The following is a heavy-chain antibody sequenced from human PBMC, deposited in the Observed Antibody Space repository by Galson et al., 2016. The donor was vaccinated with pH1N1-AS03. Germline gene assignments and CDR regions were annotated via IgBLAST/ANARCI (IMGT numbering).Heavy chain of an antibody. Sequence: SLRLSCAASGFSFKKFCMHWVRQAPGKGLEWVSLVRYDGSSESYADSVKGRFTISRDNAKNTLYLQMNSLRGEDTAVYYCANELVMDANIPFDFWGRGTLVTVSS. CDR1: GFSFKKFC. D-gene: IGHD2-2*01. V-gene: IGHV3-30*02. CDR3: ANELVMDANIPFDF. J-gene: IGHJ4*03. CDR2: VRYDGSSE.